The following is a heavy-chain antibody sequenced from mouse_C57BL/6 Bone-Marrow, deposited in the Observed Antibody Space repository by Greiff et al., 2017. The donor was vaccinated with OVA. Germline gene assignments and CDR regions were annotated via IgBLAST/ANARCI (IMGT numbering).Heavy chain of an antibody. V-gene: IGHV14-4*01. CDR2: IDPENGDT. J-gene: IGHJ2*01. Sequence: EVQLQQSGAELVRPGASVKLSCTASGFNIKDDYMHWVKQRPEQGLEWIGRIDPENGDTEYASKFQGKATITADTSSNTAYLQLSSLTSEVTAVYYCTTGATGYWGQGTTLTVSS. D-gene: IGHD1-1*01. CDR1: GFNIKDDY. CDR3: TTGATGY.